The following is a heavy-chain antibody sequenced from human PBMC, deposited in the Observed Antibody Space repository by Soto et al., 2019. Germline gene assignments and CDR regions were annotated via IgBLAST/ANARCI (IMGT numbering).Heavy chain of an antibody. CDR1: GYTFTGYY. CDR3: ARDGLNDVDIPGWLHP. V-gene: IGHV1-2*02. D-gene: IGHD2-21*01. J-gene: IGHJ5*02. CDR2: INPKSGAT. Sequence: ASVKVSCKAFGYTFTGYYMHWVRQAPGQGPEWMGWINPKSGATKYAQKFQGRVIMTRDTSIYTVYMEVLRLRSDDSAIYYCARDGLNDVDIPGWLHPWGQGTTVTVYS.